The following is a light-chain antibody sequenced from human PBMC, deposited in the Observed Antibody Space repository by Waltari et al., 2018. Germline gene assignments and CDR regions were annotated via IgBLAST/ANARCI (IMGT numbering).Light chain of an antibody. V-gene: IGKV3-20*01. CDR1: QSVRRT. CDR2: GAS. Sequence: EIVLTQSPGTLSLSPGERATLSCRASQSVRRTLAWYQQKPGQAPRLLIYGASSRATGIPDRFSGSGSGTDFSLTISRLEPEDFAVYYCQHYVSLPATFGQGTKVEIK. J-gene: IGKJ1*01. CDR3: QHYVSLPAT.